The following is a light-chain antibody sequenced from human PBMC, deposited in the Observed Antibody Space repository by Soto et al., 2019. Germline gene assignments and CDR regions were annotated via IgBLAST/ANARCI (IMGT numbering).Light chain of an antibody. J-gene: IGLJ2*01. CDR2: NYV. V-gene: IGLV1-40*01. CDR3: AAWDDSLNGVL. CDR1: SSNIGAGYG. Sequence: QSVLTQPPPVSGAPGQRVTISCAGTSSNIGAGYGVHWYQQLPGRAPKLLIHNYVNRPSGVPDRFSGSKSGTSASLAISGLQSEDEADYYCAAWDDSLNGVLFGGGTKLTVL.